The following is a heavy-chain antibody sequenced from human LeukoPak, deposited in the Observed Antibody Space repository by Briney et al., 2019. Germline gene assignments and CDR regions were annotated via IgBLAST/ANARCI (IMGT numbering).Heavy chain of an antibody. CDR3: ARTSVPSSRYYYYYGMDV. CDR1: GYTFTNYA. J-gene: IGHJ6*02. V-gene: IGHV7-4-1*02. CDR2: INTNTGNP. D-gene: IGHD6-19*01. Sequence: ASVKVSCKASGYTFTNYAMNWVRQAPRQGLELMGWINTNTGNPTYAQGFTGRFVFSLGTSVSTAYLQISSLKAEDTAVFYCARTSVPSSRYYYYYGMDVWGQGTTVTVSS.